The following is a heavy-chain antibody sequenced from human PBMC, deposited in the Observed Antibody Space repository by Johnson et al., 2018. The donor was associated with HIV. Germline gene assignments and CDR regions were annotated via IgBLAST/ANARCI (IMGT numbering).Heavy chain of an antibody. CDR1: GFTFSSYA. Sequence: QEKLVESGGGVVQPGRSLRLSCAASGFTFSSYAMHWVRQAPGKGLEWVAVISYDGSNKYYADSVKGRFTISRDNSKNTLYLQMNALRAEDTAVYYCAISILRPGWGDAFDIWGQGTMVTVSS. D-gene: IGHD3-16*01. V-gene: IGHV3-30*14. CDR3: AISILRPGWGDAFDI. CDR2: ISYDGSNK. J-gene: IGHJ3*02.